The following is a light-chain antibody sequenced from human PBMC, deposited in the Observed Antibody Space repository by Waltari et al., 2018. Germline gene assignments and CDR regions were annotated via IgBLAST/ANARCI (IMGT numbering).Light chain of an antibody. CDR1: QSVSRY. CDR2: DIS. J-gene: IGKJ2*01. Sequence: EIVLTQSPATLSFFPGERVTLSCSASQSVSRYMAWYQQKTGQAPRLLTYDISNRATGIPARFSGSGSGSDFTLTISSLEPEDFAVYYCHQHNNWPYTFGQGTKLEI. CDR3: HQHNNWPYT. V-gene: IGKV3-11*01.